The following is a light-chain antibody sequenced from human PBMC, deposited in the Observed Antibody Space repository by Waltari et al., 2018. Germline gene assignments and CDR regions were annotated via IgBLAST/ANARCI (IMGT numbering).Light chain of an antibody. J-gene: IGKJ3*01. V-gene: IGKV3-20*01. Sequence: EIVLTPSPGTLSLSPGERAILSCRASQSVSSRYLAWYQQKPGKAPRLLFYGASSRATGIPDRFSGSGSGTDFTLTISRLEVEDVAVYYCQQYGSSVPFTFGPGTKVDIK. CDR2: GAS. CDR3: QQYGSSVPFT. CDR1: QSVSSRY.